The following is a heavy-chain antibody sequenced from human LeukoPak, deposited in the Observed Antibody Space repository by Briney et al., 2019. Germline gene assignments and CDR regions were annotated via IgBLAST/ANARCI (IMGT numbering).Heavy chain of an antibody. V-gene: IGHV3-21*04. CDR2: ISSSSSYI. CDR1: GFTFSSYS. CDR3: ARSYYYGSGTQDDAFDI. D-gene: IGHD3-10*01. J-gene: IGHJ3*02. Sequence: GGSLRLSCAASGFTFSSYSMNWVRQAPGKGLEWVSSISSSSSYIYYADSVKGRFTISRDNAKNSLYLQMNSLRAEDTAVYYCARSYYYGSGTQDDAFDIWGQGTMVTVSS.